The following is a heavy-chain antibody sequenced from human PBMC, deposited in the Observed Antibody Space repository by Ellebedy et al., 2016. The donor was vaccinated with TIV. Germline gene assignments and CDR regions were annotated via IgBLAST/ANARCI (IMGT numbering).Heavy chain of an antibody. CDR3: ARDRGYSGYDWYY. V-gene: IGHV3-7*03. CDR1: GFTFSSYW. Sequence: GESLKISCAASGFTFSSYWMSWVRQAPGKGLEWVANIKQDGSEKYYVDSVKGRFTISRDNAKNSLYLQMNSLRAEDTAVYYCARDRGYSGYDWYYWGQGTLVTVSS. D-gene: IGHD5-12*01. CDR2: IKQDGSEK. J-gene: IGHJ4*02.